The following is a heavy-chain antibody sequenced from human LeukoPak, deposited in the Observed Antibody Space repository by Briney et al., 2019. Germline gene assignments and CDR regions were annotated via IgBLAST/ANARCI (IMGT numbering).Heavy chain of an antibody. CDR1: GGSISSYY. CDR3: ARHRDGYHIDY. Sequence: SETLSLTCTVSGGSISSYYWSWLRQLPGKGLEWIGYIYYSGSTNYNPSLKSRVTISVDTSKNQFSLKLSSVAAEDTAVYYCARHRDGYHIDYWGQGTLVTVSS. J-gene: IGHJ4*02. V-gene: IGHV4-59*08. CDR2: IYYSGST. D-gene: IGHD5-24*01.